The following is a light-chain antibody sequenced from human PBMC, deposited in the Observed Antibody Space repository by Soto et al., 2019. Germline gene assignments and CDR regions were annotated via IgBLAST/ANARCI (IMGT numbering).Light chain of an antibody. Sequence: DIQMTQSPSTLSGSVGDRVTITCRASQTISSWLAWYQQKPGKAPKLLIYKASTLKSGVPSRFSGSGYRTEFTLTIRSLQPDDFATYYCQHYNSYSEALGQGSKVDIK. J-gene: IGKJ1*01. CDR2: KAS. V-gene: IGKV1-5*03. CDR1: QTISSW. CDR3: QHYNSYSEA.